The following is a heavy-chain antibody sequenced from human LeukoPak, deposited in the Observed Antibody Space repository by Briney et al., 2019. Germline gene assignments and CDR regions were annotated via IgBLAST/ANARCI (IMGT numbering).Heavy chain of an antibody. CDR2: ISYDGSNK. Sequence: GGSLRLPCAASGFTFSSYGMNWVRQAPGKGREWVAVISYDGSNKYYADSVKGRFTISRDNSKNTLYLQMNSLRAEDTAVYYCAKDTDWFPVDYWGQGTLVTVSS. CDR3: AKDTDWFPVDY. J-gene: IGHJ4*02. CDR1: GFTFSSYG. V-gene: IGHV3-30*18. D-gene: IGHD3/OR15-3a*01.